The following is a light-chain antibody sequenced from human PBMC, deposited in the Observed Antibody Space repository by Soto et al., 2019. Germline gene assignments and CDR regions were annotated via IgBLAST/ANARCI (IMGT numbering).Light chain of an antibody. CDR3: SSYTTTNTTYV. Sequence: QSVLTQTASVSGSPGQSITISCSGTSSDVGGYNFVSWYQDHPGRAPKLIISEVAVRPSGVSHRFSGSKSGNTASLTISGRHHDEEDAYYYSSYTTTNTTYVFGRGTKLTVL. J-gene: IGLJ1*01. CDR2: EVA. CDR1: SSDVGGYNF. V-gene: IGLV2-14*01.